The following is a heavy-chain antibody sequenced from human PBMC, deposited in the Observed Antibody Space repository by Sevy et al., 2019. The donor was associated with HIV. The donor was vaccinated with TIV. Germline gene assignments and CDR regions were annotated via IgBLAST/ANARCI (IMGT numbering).Heavy chain of an antibody. D-gene: IGHD3-16*01. Sequence: GGSLRLSCEASGFTFTRYAFHWVRQAPGKGLEWVAVVSKEGTNKYYADSVKGRFTITRHNSRNTLFLQMQSIRADDTAVYFCARDPHSVPHWGSFDSWGQGTLVTVSS. CDR1: GFTFTRYA. J-gene: IGHJ4*02. V-gene: IGHV3-30-3*01. CDR3: ARDPHSVPHWGSFDS. CDR2: VSKEGTNK.